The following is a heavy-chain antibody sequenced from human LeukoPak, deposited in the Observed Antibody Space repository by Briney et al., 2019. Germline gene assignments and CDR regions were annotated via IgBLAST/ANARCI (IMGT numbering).Heavy chain of an antibody. CDR1: GYTFTSYD. J-gene: IGHJ5*02. Sequence: GASVKVSCKASGYTFTSYDINWVRQATGQGLEWMGWMSPNSGNTGYAQKFQGRVTMTRNTSISTAYMELSSLRSEDTAVYYCARGRVVCSGGSCLTEVNWFDPWGQGTLVTVSS. CDR2: MSPNSGNT. D-gene: IGHD2-15*01. V-gene: IGHV1-8*01. CDR3: ARGRVVCSGGSCLTEVNWFDP.